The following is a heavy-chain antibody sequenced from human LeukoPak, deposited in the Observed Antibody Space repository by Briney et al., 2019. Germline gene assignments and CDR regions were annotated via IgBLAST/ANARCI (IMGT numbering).Heavy chain of an antibody. V-gene: IGHV3-74*01. CDR3: AHGSMYQLDY. J-gene: IGHJ4*02. Sequence: GSLRLSCAASGFTFSSYWMHWVRQAPGKGLVWVSRINSDGSSTSYADSVKGRFTTSRDNSKNTMYLQMNSLRAEDTAVYYCAHGSMYQLDYWGQGTLVTVSS. CDR2: INSDGSST. D-gene: IGHD2-2*01. CDR1: GFTFSSYW.